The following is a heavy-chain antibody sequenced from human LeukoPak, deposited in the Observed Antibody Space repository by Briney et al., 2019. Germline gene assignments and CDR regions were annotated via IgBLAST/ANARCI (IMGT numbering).Heavy chain of an antibody. J-gene: IGHJ5*01. V-gene: IGHV4-34*01. D-gene: IGHD6-13*01. Sequence: SETLSLTCAVYGGSFSGYYWSGIRQPPGKGLEWGGEINHSGSTNYNPSLKSRVTISVDTPKNQFSLKLSSVTAADTAVYYCARGLWQQPTNWFDSWSQGTLVTVSS. CDR3: ARGLWQQPTNWFDS. CDR2: INHSGST. CDR1: GGSFSGYY.